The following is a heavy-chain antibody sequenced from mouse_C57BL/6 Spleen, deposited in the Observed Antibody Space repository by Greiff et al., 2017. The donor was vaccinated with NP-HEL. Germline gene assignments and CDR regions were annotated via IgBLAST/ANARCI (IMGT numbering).Heavy chain of an antibody. Sequence: VQLQQSGAELVRPGASVTLSCKASGYTFTDYEMHWVKQTPVHGLEWIGAIDPETGGTAYNQKFKGKAILTADKSSSTAYMELRSLTSEDSAVYYCTRWVVASYYFDYWGQGTTLTVSS. J-gene: IGHJ2*01. V-gene: IGHV1-15*01. CDR3: TRWVVASYYFDY. D-gene: IGHD1-1*01. CDR1: GYTFTDYE. CDR2: IDPETGGT.